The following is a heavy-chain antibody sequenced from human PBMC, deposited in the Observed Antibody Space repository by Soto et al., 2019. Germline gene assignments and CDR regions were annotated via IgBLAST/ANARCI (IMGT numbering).Heavy chain of an antibody. J-gene: IGHJ6*02. CDR1: GYSFTDYH. D-gene: IGHD2-8*01. CDR3: ARGHSTDCSNGVCSFFYNHEMDV. V-gene: IGHV1-2*04. Sequence: VASVKVSCKASGYSFTDYHIHWVRHAPGQGLEWLGRINPTSGGTSTAQKFQGWVTMTRDRSISTVYMELTRLRSDDTAVYFCARGHSTDCSNGVCSFFYNHEMDVWGQGTTVTVSS. CDR2: INPTSGGT.